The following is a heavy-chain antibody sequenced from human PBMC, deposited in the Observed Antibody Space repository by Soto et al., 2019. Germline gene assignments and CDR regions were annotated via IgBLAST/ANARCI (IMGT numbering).Heavy chain of an antibody. Sequence: QMQLVQSGPEVRKPGTSVKVSCKASGLTFSSSAVQWVRQARGQRLEWIGWIVVGSGSTKYAQKFQERVTITRDMXRSTAYMELSSLRSEDTAVYYCAAPPNRDAYNYGYWGQGTLVTVSS. CDR2: IVVGSGST. V-gene: IGHV1-58*01. D-gene: IGHD5-12*01. CDR1: GLTFSSSA. J-gene: IGHJ4*02. CDR3: AAPPNRDAYNYGY.